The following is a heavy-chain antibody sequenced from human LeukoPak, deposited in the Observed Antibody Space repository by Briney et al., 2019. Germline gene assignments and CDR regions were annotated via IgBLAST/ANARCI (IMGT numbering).Heavy chain of an antibody. Sequence: SETLSLTCTVSGGSISSYYWSWIRQPPGKGLEWIGSIYYSGSTYYNPSLKSRVTISVDTSKNQFSLKLSSVTAADTAVYYCARGYSSSWYSPFPHFDYWGQGTLVTVSS. CDR2: IYYSGST. CDR3: ARGYSSSWYSPFPHFDY. V-gene: IGHV4-59*05. J-gene: IGHJ4*02. D-gene: IGHD6-13*01. CDR1: GGSISSYY.